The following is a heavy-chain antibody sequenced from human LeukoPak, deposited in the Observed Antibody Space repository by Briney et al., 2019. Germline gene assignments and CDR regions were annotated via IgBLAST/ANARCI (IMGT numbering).Heavy chain of an antibody. J-gene: IGHJ4*02. CDR3: ARDPGSGSYGDSFDY. CDR1: GYTFTSYY. CDR2: INPSGGST. Sequence: ASVKVSCEASGYTFTSYYMHWVRQAPGQGLEWMGIINPSGGSTSYAQKFQGRVTMTRDTSTSTVYMELSSLRSEDTAVYYCARDPGSGSYGDSFDYWGQGTLVTVSS. D-gene: IGHD3-10*01. V-gene: IGHV1-46*01.